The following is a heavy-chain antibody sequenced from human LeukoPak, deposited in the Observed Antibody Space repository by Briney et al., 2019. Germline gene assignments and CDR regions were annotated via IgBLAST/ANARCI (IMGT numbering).Heavy chain of an antibody. D-gene: IGHD2-2*02. CDR3: ARTAAIKPTYYYYSMDV. CDR2: INPNSGGT. J-gene: IGHJ6*02. Sequence: GASVRVSCKASGYTFTGYYMHWVRQAPGQGLEWMGWINPNSGGTNYAQKLQGKVTMTRDTSISTAYMELSRLRSDDTAVYYCARTAAIKPTYYYYSMDVRGQGTTVTVSS. CDR1: GYTFTGYY. V-gene: IGHV1-2*02.